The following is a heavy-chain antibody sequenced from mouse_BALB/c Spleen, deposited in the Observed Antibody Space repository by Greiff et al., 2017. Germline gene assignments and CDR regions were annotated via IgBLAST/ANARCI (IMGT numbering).Heavy chain of an antibody. CDR3: ARRDYGSSYWYFDV. CDR1: GFTFSSFG. Sequence: EVKVEESGGGLVQPGGSRKLSCAASGFTFSSFGMHWVRQAPEKGLEWVAYISSGSSTIYYADTVKGRFTISRDNPKNTLFLQMTSLRSEDTAMYYCARRDYGSSYWYFDVWGAGTTVTVSS. CDR2: ISSGSSTI. D-gene: IGHD1-1*01. V-gene: IGHV5-17*02. J-gene: IGHJ1*01.